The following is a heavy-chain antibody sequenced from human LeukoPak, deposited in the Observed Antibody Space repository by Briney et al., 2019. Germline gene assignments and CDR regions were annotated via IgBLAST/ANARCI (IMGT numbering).Heavy chain of an antibody. D-gene: IGHD1-14*01. CDR3: ATETNGRHYDY. CDR1: GFTFSDYY. J-gene: IGHJ4*02. CDR2: ISSSGSTI. Sequence: GGSLRLSCAASGFTFSDYYMSWIRQAPGKGLEWVSYISSSGSTIYYSDSVKGRFTISRDNSKNTLYLQMNSLRAEDTAVYYCATETNGRHYDYWGQGTLLTVSS. V-gene: IGHV3-11*04.